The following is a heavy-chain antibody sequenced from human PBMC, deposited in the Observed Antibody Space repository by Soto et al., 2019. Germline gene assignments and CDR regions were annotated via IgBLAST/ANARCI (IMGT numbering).Heavy chain of an antibody. CDR2: INIDASST. CDR1: GVTFSRDW. J-gene: IGHJ5*01. Sequence: PGGSLRLSCAASGVTFSRDWMHWFLRAPGKGLVWVSRINIDASSTTYAASVKGRFTISIDNAKNTLYLQLNSLRAEDTAVYYWARFHLGDSSGYYWFESCGQGTRVTVSS. V-gene: IGHV3-74*03. CDR3: ARFHLGDSSGYYWFES. D-gene: IGHD3-22*01.